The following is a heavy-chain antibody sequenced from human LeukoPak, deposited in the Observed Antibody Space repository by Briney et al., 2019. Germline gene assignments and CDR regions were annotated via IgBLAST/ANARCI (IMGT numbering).Heavy chain of an antibody. V-gene: IGHV3-11*04. CDR2: ISGSGHDI. CDR3: TRDPRHFDS. Sequence: GGSPRLSCAAFGFTFSDSYMTWVRQAPGKGVEWVAYISGSGHDINYSDSVKGRFTISRDNAKNSLYLQMSSLRVEDTAVYYCTRDPRHFDSCGQGTLVTVSS. D-gene: IGHD6-6*01. CDR1: GFTFSDSY. J-gene: IGHJ5*01.